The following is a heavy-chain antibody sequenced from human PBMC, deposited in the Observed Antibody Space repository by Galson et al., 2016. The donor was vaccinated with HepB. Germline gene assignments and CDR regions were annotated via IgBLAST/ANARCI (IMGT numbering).Heavy chain of an antibody. V-gene: IGHV3-7*01. CDR1: GLNFWTYW. J-gene: IGHJ6*04. CDR3: ARGKSLWTMPWNYGLDV. D-gene: IGHD2-2*01. Sequence: SLRLSCAASGLNFWTYWMTWVRQAPGKGPVWVASITHDGRDQRYVDSVQGRFTISRDNARNSLYLQMNSLRAEDTAVYYCARGKSLWTMPWNYGLDVWGKGTTVTVSS. CDR2: ITHDGRDQ.